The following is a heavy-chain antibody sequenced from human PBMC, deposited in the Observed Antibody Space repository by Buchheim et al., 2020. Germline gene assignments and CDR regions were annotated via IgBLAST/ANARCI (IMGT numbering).Heavy chain of an antibody. V-gene: IGHV4-31*03. Sequence: QVQLQESGPGLVKPSQTLSLTCTVSGGSISSGGCYWCWLHPHPGKGLERMGYIHYRVSTYYTSSLKSRVTISVDTSNHQFSLKLRSVTAADTAVYYCARGPRYYSTCFDYWGQGTL. CDR3: ARGPRYYSTCFDY. D-gene: IGHD3-9*01. CDR2: IHYRVST. J-gene: IGHJ4*02. CDR1: GGSISSGGCY.